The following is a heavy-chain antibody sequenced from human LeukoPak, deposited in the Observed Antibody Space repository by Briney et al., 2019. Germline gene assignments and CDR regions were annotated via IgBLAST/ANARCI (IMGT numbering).Heavy chain of an antibody. CDR2: IDPNSGGT. CDR3: ASAAVYGDPTNPYFDY. J-gene: IGHJ4*02. CDR1: GYTFTGYL. V-gene: IGHV1-2*02. D-gene: IGHD4-17*01. Sequence: ASVKVSCKASGYTFTGYLMHWVRQAHGQGLEWMGWIDPNSGGTNYAQKFQGRVTMTRDTSINTAFMELSRLRSDDSAVYYCASAAVYGDPTNPYFDYWGQGTLVTVSS.